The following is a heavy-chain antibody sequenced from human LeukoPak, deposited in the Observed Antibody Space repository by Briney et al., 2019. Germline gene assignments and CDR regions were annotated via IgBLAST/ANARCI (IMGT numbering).Heavy chain of an antibody. CDR1: GFTFEDYA. D-gene: IGHD2-2*01. CDR2: ISWDAYST. J-gene: IGHJ6*03. V-gene: IGHV3-43D*03. CDR3: AKGKTRRHDYYYYMDV. Sequence: GGSLRLSCAASGFTFEDYAMHWVRQAPGKGLEWVSLISWDAYSTYYGDSVKGRFTISRDNGKNSLYLQMNSLRPEDTALYYCAKGKTRRHDYYYYMDVWGKGTTVTVSS.